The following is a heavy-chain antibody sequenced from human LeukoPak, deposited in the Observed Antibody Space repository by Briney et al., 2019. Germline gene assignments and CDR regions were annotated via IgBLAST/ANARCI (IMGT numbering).Heavy chain of an antibody. V-gene: IGHV1-69*13. CDR2: IIPMFYTA. CDR1: GCTFNSYS. Sequence: SVKVSCKASGCTFNSYSITWLRQAPGQRLEWMGGIIPMFYTADYAQKFQHRVTITADESTSTAYMELSSLRSEDTAVYYCARCPWLRDGQGAYYFDYWGQGTLVTVSS. D-gene: IGHD5-12*01. J-gene: IGHJ4*02. CDR3: ARCPWLRDGQGAYYFDY.